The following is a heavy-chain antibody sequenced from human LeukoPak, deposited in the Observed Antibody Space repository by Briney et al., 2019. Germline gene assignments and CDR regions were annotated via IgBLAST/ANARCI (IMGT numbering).Heavy chain of an antibody. CDR3: ARALTSIKSMDY. Sequence: TPETPCPTCAVSGGTTSRYSSSWIRQPPGKGLEWIGYIYYCGSTNYNPPLRSRATTSVDTSDQQLSLKLRSVTAADTALYYCARALTSIKSMDYWGQGTLVTVSS. J-gene: IGHJ4*02. V-gene: IGHV4-59*01. CDR2: IYYCGST. CDR1: GGTTSRYS. D-gene: IGHD3-3*02.